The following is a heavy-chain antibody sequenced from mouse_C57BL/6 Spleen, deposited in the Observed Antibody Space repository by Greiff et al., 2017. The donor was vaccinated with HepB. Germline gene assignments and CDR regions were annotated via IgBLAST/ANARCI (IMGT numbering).Heavy chain of an antibody. CDR1: GYTFTSYW. V-gene: IGHV1-52*01. CDR3: ARNYGNYGDAMDY. Sequence: QVQLQQSGAELVRPGSSVKLSCKASGYTFTSYWMHWVKQRPIQGLEWIGNIDPSDSETHYNQKFKDKATLTVDKSSSTAYMQLSSLTSEDSAVYYCARNYGNYGDAMDYWGQGTSVTVSS. D-gene: IGHD2-1*01. J-gene: IGHJ4*01. CDR2: IDPSDSET.